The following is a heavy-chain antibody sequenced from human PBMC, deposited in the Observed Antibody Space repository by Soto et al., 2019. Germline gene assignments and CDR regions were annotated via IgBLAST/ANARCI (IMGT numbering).Heavy chain of an antibody. CDR3: ARRIGAVADYYYYYYGMDV. D-gene: IGHD6-19*01. J-gene: IGHJ6*02. V-gene: IGHV5-51*01. CDR2: IYPGDSDT. CDR1: GYSFTSYW. Sequence: HGESLKISCKGSGYSFTSYWIGWVRQMPGKGLEWMGIIYPGDSDTRYGPSFQGQVTISADKSISTAYLQWSSLKASDTAMYYCARRIGAVADYYYYYYGMDVWGQGTTVTVSS.